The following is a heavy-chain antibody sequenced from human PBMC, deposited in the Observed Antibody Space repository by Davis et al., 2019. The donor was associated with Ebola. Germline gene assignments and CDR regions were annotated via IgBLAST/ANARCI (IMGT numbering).Heavy chain of an antibody. CDR2: INSDGSST. D-gene: IGHD3-22*01. CDR1: GFTFSSYW. CDR3: GAEDYYDSSGYSRKDY. J-gene: IGHJ4*02. V-gene: IGHV3-74*01. Sequence: GESLKISCAASGFTFSSYWMHWVRQAPGKGLVWVSRINSDGSSTSYADSVKGRFTISRDNAKNTLYLQMNSLRAEDTAVYYCGAEDYYDSSGYSRKDYWGQGTLVTVSS.